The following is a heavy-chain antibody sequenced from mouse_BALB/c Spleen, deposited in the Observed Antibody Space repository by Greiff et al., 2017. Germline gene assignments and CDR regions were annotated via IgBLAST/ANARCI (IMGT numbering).Heavy chain of an antibody. J-gene: IGHJ2*01. CDR3: ARGGNHY. Sequence: QGQLQQPGAELVKPGASVKLSCKASGYTFTSYWMHWVKQRPGQGLEWIGEIDPSDSYTNYNQKFKGKATLTVDKSSSTAYMQLSSLTSEDSAVYYCARGGNHYWGQGTTLTVSS. CDR1: GYTFTSYW. D-gene: IGHD2-1*01. CDR2: IDPSDSYT. V-gene: IGHV1-69*02.